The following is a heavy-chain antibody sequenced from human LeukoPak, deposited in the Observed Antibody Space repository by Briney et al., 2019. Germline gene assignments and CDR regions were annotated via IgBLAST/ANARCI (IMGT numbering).Heavy chain of an antibody. CDR2: IYPGDSDT. D-gene: IGHD5-24*01. CDR3: VRSSSIDMAVDY. V-gene: IGHV5-51*01. J-gene: IGHJ4*02. CDR1: GYKFTSIW. Sequence: GESLKISCQASGYKFTSIWIGWVRQMPEKGLEWMGIIYPGDSDTRYSPSFEGQVTISADKSISTAYLQWSSLEASDTAMYYCVRSSSIDMAVDYWGQGTLVTVSS.